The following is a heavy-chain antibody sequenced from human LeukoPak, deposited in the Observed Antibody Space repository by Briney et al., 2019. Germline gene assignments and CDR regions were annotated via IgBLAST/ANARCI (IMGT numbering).Heavy chain of an antibody. CDR1: GYSLGKNYY. D-gene: IGHD3-16*01. V-gene: IGHV4-38-2*01. CDR3: ARYDSRGSASTRFDY. Sequence: PSQTLSLTCAVSGYSLGKNYYWGWIRQPPGKGLEWIGRMDCTGSTSYSTSLMNRVTMSVDTSKNHFSLKLTSVTAADTAVYYCARYDSRGSASTRFDYWGQGILVTISS. CDR2: MDCTGST. J-gene: IGHJ4*02.